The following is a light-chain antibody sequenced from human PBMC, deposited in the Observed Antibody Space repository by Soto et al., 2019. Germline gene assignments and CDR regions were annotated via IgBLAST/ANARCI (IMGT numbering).Light chain of an antibody. J-gene: IGKJ2*01. V-gene: IGKV1-39*01. CDR2: SAS. CDR3: QQCSSTSYT. Sequence: DIQMTQSPSSLSASVGERVTITCRASQSISRYLNGYQQKPGQAPTLLIYSASSLQSGVPSRFSGSGSGTDFTLTISSLEPEDFAAYYCQQCSSTSYTFGQGTKVEIK. CDR1: QSISRY.